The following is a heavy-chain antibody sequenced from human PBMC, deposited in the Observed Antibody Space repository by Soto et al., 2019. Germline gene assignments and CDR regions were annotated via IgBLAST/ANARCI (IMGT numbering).Heavy chain of an antibody. D-gene: IGHD3-22*01. V-gene: IGHV1-2*04. J-gene: IGHJ4*02. CDR3: ARVNSSGYSPEFDY. CDR1: VYTFAGYY. CDR2: SNPNSGGT. Sequence: ASVRVSCKASVYTFAGYYMHWVRQAPGQGLEWMGWSNPNSGGTNYAQKFQGWVTVTRDMSISTAYMELSRLRSDDTAVYYCARVNSSGYSPEFDYWGQGTLFTSPQ.